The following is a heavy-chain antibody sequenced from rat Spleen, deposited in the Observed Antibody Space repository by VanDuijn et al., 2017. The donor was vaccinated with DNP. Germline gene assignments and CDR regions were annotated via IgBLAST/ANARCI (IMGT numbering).Heavy chain of an antibody. V-gene: IGHV5-7*01. CDR3: TRRDSSLLLHGFFDY. J-gene: IGHJ2*01. Sequence: EVQLVESGGGLVQPGRSLKLSCAASGFTFSDYNMAWVRQAPQKGLEWVATISYDGSSTYYRDSVKGRFTISRDNAKSTLYLQMDSLRSEDTATYYCTRRDSSLLLHGFFDYWGQGVMVTVSS. D-gene: IGHD1-1*01. CDR2: ISYDGSST. CDR1: GFTFSDYN.